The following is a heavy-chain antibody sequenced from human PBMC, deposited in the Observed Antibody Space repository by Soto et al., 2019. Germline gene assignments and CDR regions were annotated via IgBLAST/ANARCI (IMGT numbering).Heavy chain of an antibody. CDR2: ISAYNGNT. CDR3: ASGMGYCTNGVCSFAY. D-gene: IGHD2-8*01. V-gene: IGHV1-18*01. J-gene: IGHJ4*01. Sequence: QGLEWMGLISAYNGNTNYAQKLQGRVTMTTDTSTSTAYMELRSLRSDDTAVYYFASGMGYCTNGVCSFAYWGHGSLVTVSS.